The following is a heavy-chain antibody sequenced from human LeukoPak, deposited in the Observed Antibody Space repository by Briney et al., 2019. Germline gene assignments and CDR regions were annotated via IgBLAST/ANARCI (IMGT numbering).Heavy chain of an antibody. CDR2: ISYDGSNK. CDR1: GFTFSSYG. CDR3: AKQRLSTHDY. Sequence: LSGGSLRLSCAASGFTFSSYGMHWVRQAPGKGLEWVAVISYDGSNKYYGDSVKGRFTISRDNSKNTLYLQMNSLRAEDTAVYYCAKQRLSTHDYWGQGTLVTVSS. J-gene: IGHJ4*02. V-gene: IGHV3-30*18. D-gene: IGHD2/OR15-2a*01.